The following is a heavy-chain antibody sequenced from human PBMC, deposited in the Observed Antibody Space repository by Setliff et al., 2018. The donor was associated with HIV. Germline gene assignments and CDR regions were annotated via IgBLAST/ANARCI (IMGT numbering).Heavy chain of an antibody. J-gene: IGHJ4*02. Sequence: SETLSLTCIVSGGSISSYYWGWIRQPPGKGLEWIGSIYYSGRTNYNTSLKSRVTISVDTSKNQFSLRLSSVTAADTAVYYCVIRRNFDWLSKSGPFDDWGQGTLVTVSS. CDR2: IYYSGRT. CDR1: GGSISSYY. CDR3: VIRRNFDWLSKSGPFDD. D-gene: IGHD3-9*01. V-gene: IGHV4-39*07.